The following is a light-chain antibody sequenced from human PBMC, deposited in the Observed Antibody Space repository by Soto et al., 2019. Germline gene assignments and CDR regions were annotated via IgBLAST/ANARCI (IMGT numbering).Light chain of an antibody. CDR2: AAS. V-gene: IGKV1-9*01. J-gene: IGKJ1*01. CDR1: QGISSY. CDR3: QQLNSYPR. Sequence: DIQLTQSPSFLSASVGDRVTITCRASQGISSYLAWYQQKPGKAPKLLIYAASTLQSGVPSRFSGSGSGTEVTLTISTLQPEDFATYYCQQLNSYPRFGQGTKVEIK.